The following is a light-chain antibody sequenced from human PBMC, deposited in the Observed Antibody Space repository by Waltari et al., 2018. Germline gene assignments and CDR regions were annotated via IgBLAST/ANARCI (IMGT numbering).Light chain of an antibody. V-gene: IGLV8-61*01. J-gene: IGLJ3*02. CDR2: STN. CDR1: SGSVSYNYY. Sequence: QTVVTQEPSFSVSPGGTDTLTCGLSSGSVSYNYYPIWFQQTPGQAPRTLIYSTNTRSSGVSDRFSGSILGNKAALTITGAQTNDESDYYCVLYVGGGSWVFGGGTKLTVL. CDR3: VLYVGGGSWV.